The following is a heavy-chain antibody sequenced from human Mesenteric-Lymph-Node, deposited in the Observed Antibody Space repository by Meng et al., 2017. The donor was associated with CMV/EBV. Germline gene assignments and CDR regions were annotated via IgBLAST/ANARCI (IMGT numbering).Heavy chain of an antibody. D-gene: IGHD3-3*01. J-gene: IGHJ5*02. CDR1: GFTFSDYY. Sequence: GGSLRLSCAASGFTFSDYYMNWIRQAPGKGLEWISYISGRRGTTINYADSVKGRFTISRDNAKDSLYLQMNSLRAEDTAVYYCARGGYDFWTDYYPSWLDPWGQGTLVTVSS. CDR3: ARGGYDFWTDYYPSWLDP. V-gene: IGHV3-11*01. CDR2: ISGRRGTTI.